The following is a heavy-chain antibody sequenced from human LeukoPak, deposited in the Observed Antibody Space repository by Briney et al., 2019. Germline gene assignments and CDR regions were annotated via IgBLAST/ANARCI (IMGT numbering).Heavy chain of an antibody. CDR1: GGSISSSTYY. CDR2: IYYSGGT. V-gene: IGHV4-39*01. D-gene: IGHD6-13*01. Sequence: SETLSLTCTVSGGSISSSTYYWGWIRQPPGKGLEWIGSIYYSGGTFYNPSLKSRVTISVDTSKNQFSLKLSSVTSADTAVYYCARGPDYSSSYAANWFDPWGQGTLVTVSS. CDR3: ARGPDYSSSYAANWFDP. J-gene: IGHJ5*02.